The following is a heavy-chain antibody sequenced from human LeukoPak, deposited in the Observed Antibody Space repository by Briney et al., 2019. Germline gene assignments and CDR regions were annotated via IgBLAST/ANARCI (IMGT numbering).Heavy chain of an antibody. CDR1: GFTFDDYG. J-gene: IGHJ3*02. V-gene: IGHV3-20*01. Sequence: GGSLRLSCAASGFTFDDYGMSWVRQAPGKGLEWVSGINWNGGSTGYADSVKGRFTISRDNAKNSLYLQMNSLRAEDTALYHCARDRGSGWYSASDIWGQGTMVTVSS. CDR3: ARDRGSGWYSASDI. CDR2: INWNGGST. D-gene: IGHD6-13*01.